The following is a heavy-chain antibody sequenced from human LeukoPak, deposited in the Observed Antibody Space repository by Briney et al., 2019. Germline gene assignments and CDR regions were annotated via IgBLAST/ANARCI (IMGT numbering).Heavy chain of an antibody. J-gene: IGHJ3*02. D-gene: IGHD1-26*01. CDR3: ARAPIVGASGAFDI. CDR2: ISAYNGNT. Sequence: GASVKVSCKASGYTFTSYAMNWVRQAPGQGLEWMGWISAYNGNTNYAQKLQGRVNMTTDTSTSTAYMELRSLRSDDTAVYYCARAPIVGASGAFDICDQGTMVTVSS. CDR1: GYTFTSYA. V-gene: IGHV1-18*01.